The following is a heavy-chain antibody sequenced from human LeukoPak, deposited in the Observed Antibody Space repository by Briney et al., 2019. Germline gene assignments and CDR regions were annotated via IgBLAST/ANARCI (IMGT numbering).Heavy chain of an antibody. CDR2: ISSSSTYT. J-gene: IGHJ4*02. CDR3: AIYRSYGDRDY. V-gene: IGHV3-11*06. D-gene: IGHD4-17*01. CDR1: GFTFSDYY. Sequence: GGSLRLSCAASGFTFSDYYMSWIRQAAGKGLEWVSYISSSSTYTNYADSVKGRFTISRDNAKNSLYLQMNSLRAEDTAVYYCAIYRSYGDRDYWGQGTLVTVSS.